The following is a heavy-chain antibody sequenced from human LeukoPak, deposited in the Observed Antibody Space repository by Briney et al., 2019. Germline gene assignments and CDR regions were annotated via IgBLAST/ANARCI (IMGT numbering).Heavy chain of an antibody. J-gene: IGHJ4*02. Sequence: SSETLSLTCAVYGGSFSGYYWSWIRQPPGKGLEWIGEINHMGSTNYNPSLKSRVTISVDTSKNPFSLKLSSVTAADTAVYYCARMLEDWSGYYGVDYWGQGTLVTVSS. CDR1: GGSFSGYY. V-gene: IGHV4-34*01. CDR2: INHMGST. D-gene: IGHD3-3*01. CDR3: ARMLEDWSGYYGVDY.